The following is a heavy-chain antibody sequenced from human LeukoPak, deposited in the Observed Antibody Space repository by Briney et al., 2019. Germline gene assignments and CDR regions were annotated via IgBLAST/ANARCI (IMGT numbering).Heavy chain of an antibody. CDR1: GFTFSSYG. V-gene: IGHV3-30*03. Sequence: QTGGSLRLSCAASGFTFSSYGMHWVRQAPGKGLEWVAVMSYDGSKQYYADSVKGRFTISRDNPKNTLYLQMNSLRTEDAAVYYCARAAEVGPSEVSYFYMDVWAKGTTVTVSS. CDR2: MSYDGSKQ. J-gene: IGHJ6*03. CDR3: ARAAEVGPSEVSYFYMDV. D-gene: IGHD1-26*01.